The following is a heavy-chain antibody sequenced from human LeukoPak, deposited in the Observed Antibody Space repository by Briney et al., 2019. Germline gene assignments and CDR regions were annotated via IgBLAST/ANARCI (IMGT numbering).Heavy chain of an antibody. J-gene: IGHJ4*02. D-gene: IGHD6-13*01. CDR1: GFTFSSHW. CDR2: INGDGSNT. CDR3: AKHSSSWYQYDYFDY. V-gene: IGHV3-74*03. Sequence: PGGSLRLSCAASGFTFSSHWMHWVRQAPGKGLVWVSRINGDGSNTTYADSVKGRFTISRDNSKNTLYLQMNSLRAEDTAVYYCAKHSSSWYQYDYFDYWGQGTLVTVSS.